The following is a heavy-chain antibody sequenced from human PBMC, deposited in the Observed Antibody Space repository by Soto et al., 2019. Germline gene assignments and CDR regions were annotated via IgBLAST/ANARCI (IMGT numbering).Heavy chain of an antibody. V-gene: IGHV1-8*01. CDR2: MNPNSGNT. D-gene: IGHD6-19*01. CDR3: ARDYSQYSSDWTDY. CDR1: GYTFTSYD. J-gene: IGHJ4*02. Sequence: ASVKVSCKASGYTFTSYDINWVRQATGQGLEWMGWMNPNSGNTGYAQKFQGRVTMTTDTSTTTAYLELRSLRSDDTAVYYCARDYSQYSSDWTDYWGQGTLVTVSS.